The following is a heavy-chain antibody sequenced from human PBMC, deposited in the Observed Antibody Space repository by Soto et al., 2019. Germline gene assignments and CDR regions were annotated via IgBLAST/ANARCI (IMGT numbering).Heavy chain of an antibody. CDR3: ARDRYYDSSGYLNCFEP. D-gene: IGHD3-22*01. V-gene: IGHV6-1*01. CDR2: TYYRSKWYN. J-gene: IGHJ5*02. CDR1: GYSVSSNSAA. Sequence: SQTLSLTCAISGYSVSSNSAAWNWIRQSPSRGLEWLGRTYYRSKWYNDYAVSVKSRITINPDTSKNQFSLQLNSVTPEDTAVYYCARDRYYDSSGYLNCFEPWGQGTMVTVSS.